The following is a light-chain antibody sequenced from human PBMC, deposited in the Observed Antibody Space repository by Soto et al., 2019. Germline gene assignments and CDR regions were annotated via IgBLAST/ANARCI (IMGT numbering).Light chain of an antibody. Sequence: DIQMTQSPSSLSASVGGRVTITCRVTENINKYVSWYQHQSGKAPILLIYAASNLQGGVPSRFSGSGSGTHFTLTISRLEPEDFAVYYCQHCQPYGDSPPLTFGGGTKVDNK. CDR1: ENINKY. CDR3: QHCQPYGDSPPLT. J-gene: IGKJ4*01. CDR2: AAS. V-gene: IGKV1-39*01.